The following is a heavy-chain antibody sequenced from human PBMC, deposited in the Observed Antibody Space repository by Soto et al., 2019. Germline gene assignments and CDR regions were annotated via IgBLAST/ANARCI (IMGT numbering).Heavy chain of an antibody. V-gene: IGHV2-5*01. J-gene: IGHJ3*02. D-gene: IGHD3-22*01. CDR1: GFSLSTSGVG. CDR2: IYWNDDK. Sequence: QITLKESGPTLVKPTQTLTLTCTFSGFSLSTSGVGVGWIRQPPGKALEWLALIYWNDDKRYSPSLKSRLTITKDTSENQVVLTMTNMDPVDTATYYCAHESHDISGTNAFDIWGQWTMVTVSS. CDR3: AHESHDISGTNAFDI.